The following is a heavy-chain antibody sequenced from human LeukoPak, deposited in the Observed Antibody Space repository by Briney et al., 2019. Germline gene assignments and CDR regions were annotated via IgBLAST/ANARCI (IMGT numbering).Heavy chain of an antibody. J-gene: IGHJ4*02. CDR3: AKLRSENGSGSYYFDY. CDR2: ISGSGGST. CDR1: GFTFSSYA. D-gene: IGHD3-10*01. V-gene: IGHV3-23*01. Sequence: PGGSLRLSCAASGFTFSSYAMSWVRQAPGKGLEWVSAISGSGGSTYYADSVKGRFTISRDNSKNTLYLQMNSLRAEDTAVYYCAKLRSENGSGSYYFDYWGQGTLVTVSS.